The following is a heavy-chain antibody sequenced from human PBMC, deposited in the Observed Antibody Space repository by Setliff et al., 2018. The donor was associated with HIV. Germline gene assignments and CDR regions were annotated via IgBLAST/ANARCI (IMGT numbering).Heavy chain of an antibody. CDR2: INPYSGGT. V-gene: IGHV1-2*04. Sequence: ASVKVSCKASGYAFTAYYIHWVRQAPGQGLEWMGWINPYSGGTNYAQNFQGWVTMTRDTSITTAYMELSRLTSDDTALYFCVREVRAAYKGPLWFGQSDPRPDTFDIWGQGTMVTVSS. J-gene: IGHJ3*02. CDR3: VREVRAAYKGPLWFGQSDPRPDTFDI. CDR1: GYAFTAYY. D-gene: IGHD3-10*01.